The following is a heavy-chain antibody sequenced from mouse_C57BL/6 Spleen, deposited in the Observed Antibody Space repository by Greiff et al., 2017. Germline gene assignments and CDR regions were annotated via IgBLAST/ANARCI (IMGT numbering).Heavy chain of an antibody. CDR2: IHPNSGST. CDR1: GYTFTSYW. J-gene: IGHJ2*01. V-gene: IGHV1-64*01. Sequence: QVQLQQPGAELVKPGASVKLSCKASGYTFTSYWMHWVKQRPGQGLEWIGMIHPNSGSTNYNEKFKSKATLTVDKSSSTASMQLSSLTSEDSAVYYCARGRITTVPYFDYWVQGTTLTVSS. CDR3: ARGRITTVPYFDY. D-gene: IGHD1-1*01.